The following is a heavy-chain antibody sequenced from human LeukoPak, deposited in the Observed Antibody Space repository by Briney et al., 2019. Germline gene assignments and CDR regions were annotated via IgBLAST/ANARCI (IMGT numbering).Heavy chain of an antibody. CDR3: ARPDTRSGRALVY. CDR1: GGSFSGYY. D-gene: IGHD2-15*01. CDR2: INHSGST. J-gene: IGHJ4*02. V-gene: IGHV4-34*01. Sequence: SETLSLTCAVYGGSFSGYYWSWIRQPPGKGLEWIGEINHSGSTNYNPSLKSRVTISVDTSKNQFSLKLSSVTAADTAVYYCARPDTRSGRALVYWGQGTLVTVSS.